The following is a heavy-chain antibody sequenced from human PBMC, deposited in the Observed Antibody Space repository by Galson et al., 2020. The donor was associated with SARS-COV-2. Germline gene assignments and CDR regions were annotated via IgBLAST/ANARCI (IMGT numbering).Heavy chain of an antibody. V-gene: IGHV3-49*04. J-gene: IGHJ4*02. CDR2: IRSKAYGGTT. D-gene: IGHD6-19*01. Sequence: GGSLRLSCTASGFTFGDYAMSWVRQAPGKGLEWVGFIRSKAYGGTTEYAASVKGRFTISRDDSKSIAYLQMNSLKTEDTAVYYCTRELYSSGGALVYWGQGTLVTVSS. CDR3: TRELYSSGGALVY. CDR1: GFTFGDYA.